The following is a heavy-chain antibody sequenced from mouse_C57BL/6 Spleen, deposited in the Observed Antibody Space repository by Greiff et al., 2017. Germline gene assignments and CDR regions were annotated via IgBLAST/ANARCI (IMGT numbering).Heavy chain of an antibody. CDR2: IDPETGGT. V-gene: IGHV1-15*01. CDR3: ARSASSSYGAMDY. D-gene: IGHD1-1*01. Sequence: QVQLQQSGAELVRPGASVTLSCKASGYTFTDYEMHWVKQTPVHGLEWIGAIDPETGGTAYNQKFKGKAILTADKSSSTAYMELRSLTSEDSAVYYCARSASSSYGAMDYWGQGTSVTVSS. J-gene: IGHJ4*01. CDR1: GYTFTDYE.